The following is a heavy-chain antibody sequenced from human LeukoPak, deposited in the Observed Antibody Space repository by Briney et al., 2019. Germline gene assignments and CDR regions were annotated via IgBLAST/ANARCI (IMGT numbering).Heavy chain of an antibody. V-gene: IGHV1-2*02. Sequence: ASVKVSCKASAYTFSDYYIHWVRQAPGQGLEWMGWISPYSGATNYAQRFQGRVTMTRDTSISTAYMELSSLTPDDTAVYYCAREELLAFDYWGQGSLVTVSS. CDR2: ISPYSGAT. D-gene: IGHD1-7*01. CDR3: AREELLAFDY. J-gene: IGHJ4*02. CDR1: AYTFSDYY.